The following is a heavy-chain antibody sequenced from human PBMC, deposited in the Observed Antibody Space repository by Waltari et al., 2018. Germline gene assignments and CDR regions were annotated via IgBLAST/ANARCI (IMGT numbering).Heavy chain of an antibody. J-gene: IGHJ4*02. CDR3: ARLGSDGYDLYYFDY. V-gene: IGHV4-38-2*01. CDR2: IYHSGST. CDR1: GYSISSGYY. D-gene: IGHD5-12*01. Sequence: QVQLQESGPGLVKPSETLSLTCAVSGYSISSGYYWGWIRQPPGKGLEWIGSIYHSGSTYYNPSPKSRVTISVDTSKNQFSLKLSSVTAADTAVYYCARLGSDGYDLYYFDYWGQGTLVTVSS.